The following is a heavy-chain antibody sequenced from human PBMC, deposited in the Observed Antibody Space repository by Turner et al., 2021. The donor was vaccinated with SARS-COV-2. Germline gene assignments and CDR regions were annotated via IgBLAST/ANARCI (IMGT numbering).Heavy chain of an antibody. CDR3: ARETVNNWVDP. D-gene: IGHD2-21*02. V-gene: IGHV4-31*03. Sequence: VQLQESGPGLVKSSQSLSLTSTVSGGSISGGGLYWSWIRQHPVKGLVWIGYINYRGSSNYNPSLKSRVTISVDTSKIQFSLNLTSVTAADAALYDCARETVNNWVDPWGQGTLVTVSS. CDR1: GGSISGGGLY. CDR2: INYRGSS. J-gene: IGHJ5*02.